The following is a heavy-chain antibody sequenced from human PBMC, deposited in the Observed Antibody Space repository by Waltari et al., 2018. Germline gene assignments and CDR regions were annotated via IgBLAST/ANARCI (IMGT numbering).Heavy chain of an antibody. CDR3: AREPSPDSSGYFYYYMDV. CDR2: INVEGSGT. V-gene: IGHV3-74*01. J-gene: IGHJ6*03. D-gene: IGHD3-22*01. Sequence: EVQLVESGGGLVQPGGSLRLSCAASGFTFSRYWMHCVRHVPGKGLVGVERINVEGSGTIYADSVKGRFTISRDNAKNTLYLQLNSLRVEDTAVYYCAREPSPDSSGYFYYYMDVWGKGTTVTVSS. CDR1: GFTFSRYW.